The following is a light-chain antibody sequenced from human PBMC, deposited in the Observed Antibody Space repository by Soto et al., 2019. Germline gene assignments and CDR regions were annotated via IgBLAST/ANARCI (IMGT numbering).Light chain of an antibody. J-gene: IGKJ4*01. CDR2: DAS. V-gene: IGKV3-11*01. CDR1: QSVSSY. CDR3: QQHSTWPPA. Sequence: EVVLTQSPATLSLSPGEGATLSCRASQSVSSYLAWYQQKPDLAPRLLIYDASNRATGIPARFSGSGSGTDFTLTISGLEPEDFAVYYGQQHSTWPPAFGGGTKVEIK.